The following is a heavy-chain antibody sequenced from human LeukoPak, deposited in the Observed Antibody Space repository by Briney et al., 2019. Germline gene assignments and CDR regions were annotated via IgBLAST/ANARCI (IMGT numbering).Heavy chain of an antibody. J-gene: IGHJ4*02. Sequence: GGSLRLSCAASGFTVSSNYMSWVRQAPGKGLDWVSVIYSGGSTYYADSVKGRFTISRDNSKNTLYLQMNSLRADDTAVYYCARARRWLQLDFDYWGQGTLVTVSS. CDR1: GFTVSSNY. D-gene: IGHD5-24*01. CDR2: IYSGGST. CDR3: ARARRWLQLDFDY. V-gene: IGHV3-66*01.